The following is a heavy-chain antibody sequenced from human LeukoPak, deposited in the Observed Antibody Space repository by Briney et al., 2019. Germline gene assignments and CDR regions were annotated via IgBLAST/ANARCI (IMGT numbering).Heavy chain of an antibody. CDR3: ARGFTMVRGVISRS. J-gene: IGHJ5*02. CDR2: MNPNSGNT. CDR1: GYTFTSYD. Sequence: ASVKVSCKAPGYTFTSYDINWVRQATGQGLEWMGWMNPNSGNTGYAQKFQGRVTMTRNTSISTAYMELSSLRSEDTAVYYCARGFTMVRGVISRSWGQGTLVTVSS. D-gene: IGHD3-10*01. V-gene: IGHV1-8*01.